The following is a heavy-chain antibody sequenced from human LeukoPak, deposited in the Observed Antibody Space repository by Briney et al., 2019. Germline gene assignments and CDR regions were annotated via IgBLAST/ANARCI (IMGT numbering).Heavy chain of an antibody. Sequence: GGSLRLSCAASGFTFSNYAMNWVRQAPGKGLEWVSAISGSGAATFNADSVKGRFTIPRDNSKNTLYLQMNSLRAEDTAVYYCAAKGYSYGNNAFDIWGQGTMVTVSS. CDR2: ISGSGAAT. V-gene: IGHV3-23*01. CDR1: GFTFSNYA. CDR3: AAKGYSYGNNAFDI. D-gene: IGHD5-18*01. J-gene: IGHJ3*02.